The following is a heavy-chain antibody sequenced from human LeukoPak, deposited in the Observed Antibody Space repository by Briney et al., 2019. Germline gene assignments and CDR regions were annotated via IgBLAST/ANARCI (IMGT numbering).Heavy chain of an antibody. V-gene: IGHV3-30*02. CDR1: GFTFSSYW. J-gene: IGHJ4*02. D-gene: IGHD3-22*01. CDR2: IRYDGSNK. Sequence: GGSLRLSCAASGFTFSSYWMTWVRQAPGKGLEGVAFIRYDGSNKYYADSVKGRFTISRDNSKNTLYLQMNSLRAEDTAVYYCAKGNASPGYYDSSSVERFDYWGQGTLVTVSS. CDR3: AKGNASPGYYDSSSVERFDY.